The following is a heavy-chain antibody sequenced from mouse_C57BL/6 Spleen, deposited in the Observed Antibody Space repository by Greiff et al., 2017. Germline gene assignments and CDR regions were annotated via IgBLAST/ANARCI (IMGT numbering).Heavy chain of an antibody. CDR3: ARPIYYDYDGYAMDY. J-gene: IGHJ4*01. CDR2: ISSGSSTI. D-gene: IGHD2-4*01. Sequence: EVQRVESGGGLVKPGGSLKLSCAASGFTFSDYGMHWVRQAPEKGLEWVAYISSGSSTIYYADTVKGRFTISRDNSKNTLFLQMTSLRSEDTAMYYCARPIYYDYDGYAMDYWGQGTSVTVSS. CDR1: GFTFSDYG. V-gene: IGHV5-17*01.